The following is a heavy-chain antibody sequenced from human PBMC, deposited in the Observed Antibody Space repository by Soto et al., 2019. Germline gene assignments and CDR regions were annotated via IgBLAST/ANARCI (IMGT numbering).Heavy chain of an antibody. CDR2: ISGSGGST. Sequence: GGSLRLSCAASGFTFSSYAMSWVRQAPGKGLEWVSAISGSGGSTYYADSVKGRFTISRDNSKNTLYLQMNSLRAEDTAVYYCAKDGTYYDFWSGPPMDVWGQGTTVTVS. CDR1: GFTFSSYA. J-gene: IGHJ6*02. V-gene: IGHV3-23*01. D-gene: IGHD3-3*01. CDR3: AKDGTYYDFWSGPPMDV.